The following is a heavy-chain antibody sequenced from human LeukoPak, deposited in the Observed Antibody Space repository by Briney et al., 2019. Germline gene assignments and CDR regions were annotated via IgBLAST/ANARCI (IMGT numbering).Heavy chain of an antibody. CDR3: ARDPRGAAYGMDV. D-gene: IGHD3-10*01. CDR2: ISGTGGST. J-gene: IGHJ6*02. Sequence: GGSLRLSCAASGFTFSDYAMSWVRQAPGKGLEWVSAISGTGGSTWYADSVKGRFAISRDNSKNTLYLQMNSLRLEDTAVYYCARDPRGAAYGMDVWGQGTTVTVSS. CDR1: GFTFSDYA. V-gene: IGHV3-23*01.